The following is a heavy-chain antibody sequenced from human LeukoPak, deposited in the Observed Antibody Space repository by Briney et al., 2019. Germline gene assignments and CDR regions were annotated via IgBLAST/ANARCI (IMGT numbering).Heavy chain of an antibody. CDR1: GFTFSSYW. Sequence: GGSLRLSCAASGFTFSSYWMSWVRQAPGKGLEWVANIKQDGSEKYYVDSVKGRFTISRDNAKNSLYLQMNSLRAEDTAVYYYARDRYSGYDRQFNPFDYWGQGTLVTVSS. V-gene: IGHV3-7*01. CDR3: ARDRYSGYDRQFNPFDY. J-gene: IGHJ4*02. D-gene: IGHD5-12*01. CDR2: IKQDGSEK.